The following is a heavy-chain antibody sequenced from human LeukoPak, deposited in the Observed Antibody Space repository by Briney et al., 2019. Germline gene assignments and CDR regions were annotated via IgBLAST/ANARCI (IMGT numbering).Heavy chain of an antibody. CDR2: IYYSGST. CDR1: GGSINNYY. D-gene: IGHD6-6*01. Sequence: PSETLSLTCSVSGGSINNYYWSWIRQPPGKGLEWIGNIYYSGSTNYNPSLKSRVSISVDTSKTQFSLKLSSVTAADTAVYYCARDWAYSSSKAFDIWGQGTMVTVSS. J-gene: IGHJ3*02. CDR3: ARDWAYSSSKAFDI. V-gene: IGHV4-59*01.